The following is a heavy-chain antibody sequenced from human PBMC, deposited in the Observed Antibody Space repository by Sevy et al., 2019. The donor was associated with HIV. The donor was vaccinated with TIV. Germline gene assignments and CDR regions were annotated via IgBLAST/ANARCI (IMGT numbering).Heavy chain of an antibody. CDR2: IWYDGTNK. V-gene: IGHV3-33*01. D-gene: IGHD3-10*01. CDR3: ARDKLPPVMVTMVRGALSYFFDY. Sequence: GGSLRLSCAASGFTFSSYGMDWVRQAPDMGLEWVAVIWYDGTNKYYADSVKGRFTISRDNSKNTLYLQMGSLRAEDTAVYYCARDKLPPVMVTMVRGALSYFFDYWGQRTLVTVSS. J-gene: IGHJ4*02. CDR1: GFTFSSYG.